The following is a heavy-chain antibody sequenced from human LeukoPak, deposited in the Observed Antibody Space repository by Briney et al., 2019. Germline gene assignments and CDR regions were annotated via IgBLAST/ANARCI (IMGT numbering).Heavy chain of an antibody. CDR2: IIPIFGTA. V-gene: IGHV1-69*13. D-gene: IGHD3-10*01. J-gene: IGHJ4*02. Sequence: PSVKVFCKASVGTFSSYAISWVRQARGQGLEWMGGIIPIFGTANYAQEFQGRVTITADESTSTAYMELSSLRSEDTAVYYCARSKVRGVIDYWGQGTLVTVSS. CDR1: VGTFSSYA. CDR3: ARSKVRGVIDY.